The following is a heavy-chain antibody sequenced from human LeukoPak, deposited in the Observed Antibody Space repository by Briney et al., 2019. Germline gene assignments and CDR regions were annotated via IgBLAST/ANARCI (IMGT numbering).Heavy chain of an antibody. CDR3: ARGSLRFLEWLPYDY. CDR1: GFTFSNAW. Sequence: GGSLRLSCAASGFTFSNAWMSWVRQAPGKGLEWVAVISYDGSNKYYADPVKGRFTISRDNSKNTLYLQMNSLRAEDTAVYYCARGSLRFLEWLPYDYWGQETLVTVSS. CDR2: ISYDGSNK. V-gene: IGHV3-30-3*01. J-gene: IGHJ4*02. D-gene: IGHD3-3*01.